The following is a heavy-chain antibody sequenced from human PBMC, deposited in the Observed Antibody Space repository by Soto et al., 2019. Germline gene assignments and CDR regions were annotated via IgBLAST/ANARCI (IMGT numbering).Heavy chain of an antibody. CDR1: GGSISSYY. Sequence: SETLSLTCTVSGGSISSYYWSWIRQPPGKGLEWIGYIYYSGSTNYNPSLKSRVTISVDTSKNQFSLKLSSVTAADTAVYYCARAVAASRTYGMDVWGQGTMVTVSS. CDR2: IYYSGST. D-gene: IGHD2-15*01. J-gene: IGHJ6*02. CDR3: ARAVAASRTYGMDV. V-gene: IGHV4-59*01.